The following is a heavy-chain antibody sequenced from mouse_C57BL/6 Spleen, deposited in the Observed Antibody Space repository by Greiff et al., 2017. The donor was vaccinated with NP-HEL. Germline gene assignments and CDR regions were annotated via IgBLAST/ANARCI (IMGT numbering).Heavy chain of an antibody. CDR2: ISSGSSTI. CDR1: GFTFSDYG. CDR3: SSYDGYYGAMDY. Sequence: EVMLVESGGGLVKPGGSLKLSCAASGFTFSDYGMHWVRQAPEKGLEWVAYISSGSSTIYYADTVKGRFTISRDNAKNTLFLQMTSLRSEDTAMYYCSSYDGYYGAMDYWGHGTSVTVSS. J-gene: IGHJ4*01. V-gene: IGHV5-17*01. D-gene: IGHD2-3*01.